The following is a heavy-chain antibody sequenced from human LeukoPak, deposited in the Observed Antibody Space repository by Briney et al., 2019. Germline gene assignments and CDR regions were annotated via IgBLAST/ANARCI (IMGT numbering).Heavy chain of an antibody. D-gene: IGHD3-3*01. CDR2: ISGNAIYI. CDR1: GFTFSSYS. V-gene: IGHV3-21*01. CDR3: AREGGLIIPFDY. Sequence: GGSLRLSCAASGFTFSSYSMNWVRQAPGKGLEWVSSISGNAIYIDYADSVKGRFTISRGNAKNSLYLQLNSLRAEDTAVYYCAREGGLIIPFDYWGQGTLVTVSS. J-gene: IGHJ4*02.